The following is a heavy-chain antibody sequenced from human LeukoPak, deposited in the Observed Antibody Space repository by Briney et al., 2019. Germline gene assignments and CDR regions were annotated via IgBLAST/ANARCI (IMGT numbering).Heavy chain of an antibody. CDR3: VKDKNGYNSYGMDV. J-gene: IGHJ6*02. D-gene: IGHD5-24*01. V-gene: IGHV3-9*01. Sequence: PGGSLRLSCAASGFTFSSYSMNWVRQAPGKGLEWVSGISWNSHSLGYADSVKGRFTISRDSAKRSLYLQMNSLRPEDTALYYCVKDKNGYNSYGMDVWGQGTTVTVSS. CDR2: ISWNSHSL. CDR1: GFTFSSYS.